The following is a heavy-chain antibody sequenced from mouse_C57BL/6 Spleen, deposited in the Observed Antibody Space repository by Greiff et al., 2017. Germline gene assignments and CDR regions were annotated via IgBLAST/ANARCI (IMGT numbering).Heavy chain of an antibody. J-gene: IGHJ4*01. Sequence: EVKLQQSGAELVRPGASVKLSCTASGFNIKDYYMHWVKQRPEQGLEWIGRIDPEDGDTEYAPKFQGKATMTADTSSNTAYLQLSSRTSEDTAVYYCTTDYYGSSYAMDYWGQGTSVTVSS. CDR1: GFNIKDYY. D-gene: IGHD1-1*01. CDR3: TTDYYGSSYAMDY. V-gene: IGHV14-1*01. CDR2: IDPEDGDT.